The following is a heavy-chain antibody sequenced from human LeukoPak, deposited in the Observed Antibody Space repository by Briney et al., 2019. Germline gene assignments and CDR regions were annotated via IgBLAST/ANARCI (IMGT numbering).Heavy chain of an antibody. V-gene: IGHV3-74*01. CDR2: INPDGSST. CDR1: GFTFSNFW. CDR3: GRSLDY. J-gene: IGHJ4*02. Sequence: PGGSLRLSCAASGFTFSNFWMHWVRQVPGKGPVWVSRINPDGSSTGYADSVKGRFTISRDNAKNTLYLQMNSLRAEDTAMYYCGRSLDYWGQGTLVTVSS.